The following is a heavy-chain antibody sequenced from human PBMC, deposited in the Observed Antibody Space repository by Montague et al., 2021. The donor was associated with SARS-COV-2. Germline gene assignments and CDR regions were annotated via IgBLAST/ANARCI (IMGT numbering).Heavy chain of an antibody. CDR1: GASISTGAYY. CDR3: ATASGSGSLGFHY. Sequence: TRSLTCTVSGASISTGAYYWSWIRQHPEKGLEWIGYIYYSGTIYYNPSFKSRVTISLDTSNNHSSLKLSSVTAADTAVYYCATASGSGSLGFHYWGQGTLVLVSS. D-gene: IGHD3-10*01. V-gene: IGHV4-31*03. CDR2: IYYSGTI. J-gene: IGHJ4*02.